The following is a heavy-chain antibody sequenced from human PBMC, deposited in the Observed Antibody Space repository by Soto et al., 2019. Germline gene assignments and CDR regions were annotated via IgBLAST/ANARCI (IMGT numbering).Heavy chain of an antibody. J-gene: IGHJ4*02. CDR2: IYPGDSDA. D-gene: IGHD3-9*01. CDR3: ARQADYNILTGYFYYFDY. V-gene: IGHV5-51*01. Sequence: GSLKISCKSSGYSFTDYWIGWVRQMPGKGLEWMGIIYPGDSDARYSPSFQGQVTISVDTSINTAFLRWNSLTASDTAMYYCARQADYNILTGYFYYFDYWGQGXLVTVYS. CDR1: GYSFTDYW.